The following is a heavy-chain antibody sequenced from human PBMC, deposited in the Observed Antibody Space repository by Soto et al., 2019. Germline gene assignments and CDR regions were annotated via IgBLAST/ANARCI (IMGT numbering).Heavy chain of an antibody. J-gene: IGHJ4*02. V-gene: IGHV1-18*04. CDR1: GYTFTSYG. D-gene: IGHD6-19*01. CDR3: ARGPVAGSDF. Sequence: QVQLVQSGAEVKRPAASVKVSCKASGYTFTSYGIVWVRQAPGKGLEWMGWISTYSGETRYAEKFQDRVTLTTDTSTKTAYMDLRNLTSDDTAVYWCARGPVAGSDFWGQGTLVTVSS. CDR2: ISTYSGET.